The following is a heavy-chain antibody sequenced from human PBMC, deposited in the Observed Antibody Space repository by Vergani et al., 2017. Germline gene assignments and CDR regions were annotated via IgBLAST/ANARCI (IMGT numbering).Heavy chain of an antibody. CDR2: ISGSGGNT. V-gene: IGHV3-23*01. CDR3: AKGLYCSSTSGYEGHGYYYGIGV. CDR1: GFTFSSYA. Sequence: EVQLLESGGGLVQPGGSLRLSCAASGFTFSSYAMSWVRQVPGKGLEWVSGISGSGGNTYYANSVKGRLTISRDNSKNKLYLQMNSLRADDTAVYYCAKGLYCSSTSGYEGHGYYYGIGVWGQGTTVTFSS. D-gene: IGHD2-2*01. J-gene: IGHJ6*02.